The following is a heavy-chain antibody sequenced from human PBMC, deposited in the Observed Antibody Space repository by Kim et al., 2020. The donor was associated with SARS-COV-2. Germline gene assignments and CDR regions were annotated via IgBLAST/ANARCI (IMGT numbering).Heavy chain of an antibody. CDR1: GGTFSSYA. D-gene: IGHD2-15*01. CDR3: AIVVVVAADYYYYGMDV. CDR2: IIPIFGTA. Sequence: SVKVSCKASGGTFSSYAISWVRQAPGQGLEWMGGIIPIFGTANYAQKFQGRVTITADESTSTAYMELSSLRSEDTAVYYCAIVVVVAADYYYYGMDVWGQGTTVTVSS. V-gene: IGHV1-69*13. J-gene: IGHJ6*02.